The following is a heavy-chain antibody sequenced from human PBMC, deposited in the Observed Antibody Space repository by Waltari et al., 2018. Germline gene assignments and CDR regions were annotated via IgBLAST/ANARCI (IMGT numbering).Heavy chain of an antibody. CDR3: ARDLIPQKGSSSSKYYYYYMDV. Sequence: QVQLQESGPGLVKPSETLSLTCTVSGGSISSYYWSWIRQPPGKGLEWIGYIYYSGSTNYNPSPKSRLTISVDTSKNQFSLKLISVTAADTAVYYCARDLIPQKGSSSSKYYYYYMDVWGKGTTVTVSS. CDR2: IYYSGST. J-gene: IGHJ6*03. D-gene: IGHD6-6*01. CDR1: GGSISSYY. V-gene: IGHV4-59*01.